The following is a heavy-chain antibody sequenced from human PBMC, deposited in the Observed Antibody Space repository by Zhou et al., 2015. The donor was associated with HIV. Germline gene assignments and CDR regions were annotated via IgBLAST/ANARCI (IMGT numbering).Heavy chain of an antibody. CDR1: SNTFDHSG. CDR3: AESGYGAPLGT. J-gene: IGHJ4*02. Sequence: AQLVQSGPEMKKPGAAVKVSCQASSNTFDHSGFNWVRQAPGQGLEWMGWVSGYNGNTYYIQKLKDRVRMTTDASTKTVEMELRSLTADDTAVYYCAESGYGAPLGTWGQGTLVVVSP. CDR2: VSGYNGNT. V-gene: IGHV1-18*01. D-gene: IGHD6-13*01.